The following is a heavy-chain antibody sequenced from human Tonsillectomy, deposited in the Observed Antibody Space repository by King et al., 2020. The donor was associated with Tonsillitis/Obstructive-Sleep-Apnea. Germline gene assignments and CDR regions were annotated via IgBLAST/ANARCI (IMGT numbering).Heavy chain of an antibody. J-gene: IGHJ4*02. CDR3: APFWGSSSGWNY. Sequence: HITLQESGPTLVKPTQTLTLTCTFSGFSLSTSEVGVGWIRQPPGKALEWLALIYWDDDKRYRPSLKSRLTITKDTSKNQVDFTMTNMEPVDTATYYCAPFWGSSSGWNYWGQGTLVTVSS. D-gene: IGHD6-19*01. V-gene: IGHV2-5*02. CDR1: GFSLSTSEVG. CDR2: IYWDDDK.